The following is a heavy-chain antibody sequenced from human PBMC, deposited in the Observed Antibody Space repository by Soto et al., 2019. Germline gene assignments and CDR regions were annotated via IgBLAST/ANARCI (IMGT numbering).Heavy chain of an antibody. CDR3: AREADYGDYRRGIGAFDI. J-gene: IGHJ3*02. V-gene: IGHV4-31*03. D-gene: IGHD4-17*01. Sequence: QVQLQESGPGLVKPSQTLSLTCTVSGGSISSGGYYWSWIRQHPGKGLEWIGYIYYSGSTYYNPSPKSRVTISVDTSKNQFSLKLSSVTAADTAVYYCAREADYGDYRRGIGAFDIWGQGTMVTVSS. CDR2: IYYSGST. CDR1: GGSISSGGYY.